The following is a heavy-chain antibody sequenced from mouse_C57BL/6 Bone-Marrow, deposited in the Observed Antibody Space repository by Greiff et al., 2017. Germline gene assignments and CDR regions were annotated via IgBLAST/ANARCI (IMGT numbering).Heavy chain of an antibody. Sequence: EVQLLESGGDLVKPGGSLKLSCAASGFTFSSYGMSWVRQTPDKRLEWVATISSGGSYTYYPDSVKGRFTISRDNAKNTLYLQMSRLKSEDTAMYYCARPIYYYGYLDYWGQGTTLTVSS. D-gene: IGHD1-1*01. CDR3: ARPIYYYGYLDY. V-gene: IGHV5-6*01. CDR2: ISSGGSYT. CDR1: GFTFSSYG. J-gene: IGHJ2*01.